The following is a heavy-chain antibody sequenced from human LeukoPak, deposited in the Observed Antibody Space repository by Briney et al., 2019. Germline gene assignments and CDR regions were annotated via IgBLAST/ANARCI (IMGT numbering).Heavy chain of an antibody. CDR1: GFTFSSFE. CDR2: IYYSGST. CDR3: ARDNGYGSGSYYSHFDY. Sequence: GSLRLSCAASGFTFSSFEMNWIRQPPGKGLEWIGYIYYSGSTNYNPSLKSRVTISVDTSKNQFSLKLSSVTAADTAVYYCARDNGYGSGSYYSHFDYWGQGTLVTVSS. D-gene: IGHD3-10*01. J-gene: IGHJ4*02. V-gene: IGHV4-59*01.